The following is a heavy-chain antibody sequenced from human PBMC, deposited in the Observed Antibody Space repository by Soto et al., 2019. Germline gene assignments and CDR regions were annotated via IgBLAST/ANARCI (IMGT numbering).Heavy chain of an antibody. CDR3: ARSFWSGDSAPKTYYYYMDV. Sequence: ASVKVSCKASGYTFTSYGISWVRQAPGQGLEWMGWISAYNGNTNYAQKLQGRVTMTTDTSTSTAYMELRSLRSDDTAVYYGARSFWSGDSAPKTYYYYMDVWGKGTTVTVSS. D-gene: IGHD3-3*01. CDR1: GYTFTSYG. CDR2: ISAYNGNT. V-gene: IGHV1-18*01. J-gene: IGHJ6*03.